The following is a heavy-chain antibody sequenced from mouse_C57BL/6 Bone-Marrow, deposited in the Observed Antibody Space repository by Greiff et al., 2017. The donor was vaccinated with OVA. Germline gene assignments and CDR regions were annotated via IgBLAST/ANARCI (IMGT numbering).Heavy chain of an antibody. CDR1: GFTFSSYA. Sequence: DVMLVESGGGLVKPGGSLKLSCAASGFTFSSYAMSWVRQTPEKRLEWVATISDGGSYTYYPDNVKGRFTISRDNAKNNLYLQMSHLKSEDTAMYYCARAIRKYFDYWGQGTTLTVSS. V-gene: IGHV5-4*03. CDR3: ARAIRKYFDY. CDR2: ISDGGSYT. J-gene: IGHJ2*01.